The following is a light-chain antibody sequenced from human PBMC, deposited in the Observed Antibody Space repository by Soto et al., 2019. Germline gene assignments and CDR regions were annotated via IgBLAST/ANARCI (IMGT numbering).Light chain of an antibody. CDR1: SSDVVGYNY. J-gene: IGLJ1*01. CDR3: SSYTTSNTRQIV. V-gene: IGLV2-14*03. CDR2: DVS. Sequence: QSVLTQPASVSGSPGQSITISCTGTSSDVVGYNYVSWYQHHPGKAPKLLIYDVSNRPAGVSNRFSGSKSDNTASLTISGLQPEDEADYYCSSYTTSNTRQIVFGTGTKVNVL.